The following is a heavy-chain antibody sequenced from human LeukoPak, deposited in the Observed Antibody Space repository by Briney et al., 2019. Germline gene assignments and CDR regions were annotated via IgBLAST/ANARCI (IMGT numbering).Heavy chain of an antibody. CDR1: GYTFSGYY. D-gene: IGHD3-22*01. CDR3: AIWPASGYYDSRAKYYFDY. Sequence: ASVKVSCKASGYTFSGYYMHWVRQAPGQGLEWMGWINPNSGGTNYAQKFQGRVTMTRDTSISTAYMELSRMRSDDTAVYYCAIWPASGYYDSRAKYYFDYWGQGTLVTVSS. CDR2: INPNSGGT. J-gene: IGHJ4*02. V-gene: IGHV1-2*02.